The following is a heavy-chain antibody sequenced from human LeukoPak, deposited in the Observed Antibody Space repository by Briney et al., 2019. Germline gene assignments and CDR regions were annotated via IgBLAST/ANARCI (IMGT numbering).Heavy chain of an antibody. CDR2: INPSGGST. J-gene: IGHJ6*02. CDR1: GYTFTSYY. V-gene: IGHV1-46*01. CDR3: ARDPPGNYDFWNGYSHYYYYYGMDV. D-gene: IGHD3-3*01. Sequence: GASVKVSCKASGYTFTSYYMHWVRQAPGQGLEWMGIINPSGGSTSYAQKFQGRVTMTRDTSTSTVYMELSSLRSEDTAVYYCARDPPGNYDFWNGYSHYYYYYGMDVWGQGTTVTVSS.